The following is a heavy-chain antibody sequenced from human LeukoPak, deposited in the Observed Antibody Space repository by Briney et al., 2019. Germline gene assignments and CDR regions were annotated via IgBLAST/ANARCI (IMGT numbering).Heavy chain of an antibody. CDR1: GFTVSSNY. J-gene: IGHJ4*02. CDR3: AKSGY. V-gene: IGHV3-53*01. CDR2: IYIGGNT. Sequence: GGSLRLSCVASGFTVSSNYMTWVRQVPGKGLEWVSIIYIGGNTYYADSVKGRFTISRDNSKNTLYLQMNSLRAEDTAVYYCAKSGYWGQGTLVTVSS.